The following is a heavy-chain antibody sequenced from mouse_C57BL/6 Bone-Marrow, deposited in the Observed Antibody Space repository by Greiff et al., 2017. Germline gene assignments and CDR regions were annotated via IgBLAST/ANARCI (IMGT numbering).Heavy chain of an antibody. CDR3: ARTRVIEYPDY. Sequence: QVQLQQPGAELVMPGTSVKLSCKASGYTFTSYWMHWVKQRPGQGLEWIGVIDPSDSYTNYNQKFKGKATLTVDTSSSTAYMQLSSLTSEDSAVCDSARTRVIEYPDYWGQGTTLTVSS. CDR1: GYTFTSYW. V-gene: IGHV1-59*01. CDR2: IDPSDSYT. J-gene: IGHJ2*01. D-gene: IGHD5-1*01.